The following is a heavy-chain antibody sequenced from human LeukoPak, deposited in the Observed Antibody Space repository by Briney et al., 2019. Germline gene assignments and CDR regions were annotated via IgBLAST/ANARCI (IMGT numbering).Heavy chain of an antibody. D-gene: IGHD3-22*01. J-gene: IGHJ4*02. CDR2: IYYSGST. CDR1: GGSISSSSYY. Sequence: PSETLSLTCTVSGGSISSSSYYWGWIRQPPGKGLEWIGSIYYSGSTYYNPSLKSRVTISVDTSKNQFSLKLSSVTAADTAVYYCARGLYYYDSSGYYNNWGQGTLVTVSS. V-gene: IGHV4-39*07. CDR3: ARGLYYYDSSGYYNN.